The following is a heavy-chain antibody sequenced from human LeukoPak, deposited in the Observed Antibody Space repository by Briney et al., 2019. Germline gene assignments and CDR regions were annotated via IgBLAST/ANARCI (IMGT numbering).Heavy chain of an antibody. CDR2: VSGSGAST. Sequence: GGSLRLSCAASGFTFSNSALSWVRQAPGKGLEWVSDVSGSGASTYYADSVRGRFTISRDNSKNTLYLQMNSLRAEDTAVYYCAKRIQSAMATGYWGQGTLVTVSS. V-gene: IGHV3-23*01. CDR3: AKRIQSAMATGY. CDR1: GFTFSNSA. D-gene: IGHD5-18*01. J-gene: IGHJ4*02.